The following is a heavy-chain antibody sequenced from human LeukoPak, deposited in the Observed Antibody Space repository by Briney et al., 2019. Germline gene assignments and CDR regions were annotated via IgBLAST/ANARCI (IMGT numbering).Heavy chain of an antibody. D-gene: IGHD3-10*01. CDR2: IYYSGST. J-gene: IGHJ3*02. Sequence: PSETLSLTCTVSGGSISNYYWSWIRQPPGKGLEWIGYIYYSGSTNYNPSLKSRVTISVDTSKNQFSLKLSSVTAADTAVYYCARDTGVYYGSGSYYPPPDAFDIWGQGTMVTVSS. V-gene: IGHV4-59*01. CDR1: GGSISNYY. CDR3: ARDTGVYYGSGSYYPPPDAFDI.